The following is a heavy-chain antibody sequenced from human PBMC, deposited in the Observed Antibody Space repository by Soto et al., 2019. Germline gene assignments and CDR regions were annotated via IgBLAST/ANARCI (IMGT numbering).Heavy chain of an antibody. V-gene: IGHV1-69*02. J-gene: IGHJ4*02. CDR1: GGTFRNYP. CDR3: ARGPLVVLNYFES. CDR2: IFPLTDIP. Sequence: QVQLVQSGTEVKKPGSSVKVSCKASGGTFRNYPINWVRQAPGQGLEWMGSIFPLTDIPDYAQNFQARLTISPDKXTCTAYIELSRLTSDEPAMYFCARGPLVVLNYFESWGQGTLVTVSS.